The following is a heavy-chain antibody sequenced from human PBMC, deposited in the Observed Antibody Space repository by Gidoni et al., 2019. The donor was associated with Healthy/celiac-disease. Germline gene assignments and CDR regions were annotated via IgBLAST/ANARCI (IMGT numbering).Heavy chain of an antibody. CDR3: ASRKLNWCDP. D-gene: IGHD2-15*01. Sequence: KPSQTLSLTCTFSGGSISSGGYYWSWIRQHPGKALEWIGYIYYSGSTYYNPALKSRVTISVDTSKNQFSMKLSSVTAADTAVYYWASRKLNWCDPWGQGTLVTVSS. CDR2: IYYSGST. V-gene: IGHV4-31*03. J-gene: IGHJ5*02. CDR1: GGSISSGGYY.